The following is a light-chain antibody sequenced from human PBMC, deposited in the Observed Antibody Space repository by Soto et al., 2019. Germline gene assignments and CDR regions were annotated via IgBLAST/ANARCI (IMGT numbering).Light chain of an antibody. CDR1: NIGSES. CDR2: YDS. Sequence: SYELTQPPSVSVAPGKTARITCGGNNIGSESVHWYQQKPGQAPVLVIYYDSNRPSGIPERFSGSNSGNTATLTISRDEAGDEADYYCQVWDSSSDHVVFGGGTKLTVL. CDR3: QVWDSSSDHVV. V-gene: IGLV3-21*04. J-gene: IGLJ2*01.